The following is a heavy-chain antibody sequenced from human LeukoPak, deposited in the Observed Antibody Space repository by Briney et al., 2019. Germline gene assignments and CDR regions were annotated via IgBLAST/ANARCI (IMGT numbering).Heavy chain of an antibody. D-gene: IGHD2-15*01. J-gene: IGHJ4*02. CDR3: ARDASRYCSGGNCYSGLLGYFDY. Sequence: GGSLRLSCAASGFTFSNAWMSWVRQAPGKGLEWVSYISRSGSTIKFADSVKGRFTISRDNAKNSLYLQMSSLRAEDTAVYYCARDASRYCSGGNCYSGLLGYFDYWGQGTLVTVSS. V-gene: IGHV3-48*01. CDR1: GFTFSNAW. CDR2: ISRSGSTI.